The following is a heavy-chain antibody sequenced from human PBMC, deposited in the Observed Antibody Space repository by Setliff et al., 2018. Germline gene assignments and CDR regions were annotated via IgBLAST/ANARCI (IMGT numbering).Heavy chain of an antibody. CDR2: ISTDGSSI. D-gene: IGHD1-26*01. Sequence: GGSLRLSCVTSGFTFSTYWMHWVRQAPGQGLVWVARISTDGSSITYADSVKGRFTISRDNARNTLYLQMNSLTAEDTAVYYCARVGSKPQLGWFDPWGQGTLVTV. CDR3: ARVGSKPQLGWFDP. J-gene: IGHJ5*02. CDR1: GFTFSTYW. V-gene: IGHV3-74*03.